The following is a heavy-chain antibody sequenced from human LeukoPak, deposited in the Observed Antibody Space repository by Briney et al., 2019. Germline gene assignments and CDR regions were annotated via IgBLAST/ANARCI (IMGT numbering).Heavy chain of an antibody. CDR3: AKDVALRAAAYYFDY. CDR2: ISYNGGDK. J-gene: IGHJ4*02. D-gene: IGHD2-21*01. V-gene: IGHV3-30*18. Sequence: GRSLRLSCAASGFAFSSYVMHWVRQAPDKGLEGLAVISYNGGDKKYADSVKGRFTISRDNSKNTVYLEMNSLRTEDTAVYYCAKDVALRAAAYYFDYWGQGTLVTVSS. CDR1: GFAFSSYV.